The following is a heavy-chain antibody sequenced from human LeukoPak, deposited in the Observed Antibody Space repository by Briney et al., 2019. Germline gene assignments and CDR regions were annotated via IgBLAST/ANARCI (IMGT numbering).Heavy chain of an antibody. Sequence: ASVKVSCKASGYTFTGYYMHWVRQAPGQGLEWMGWINPNSGGTNYAQKFQGRVTMTRDTSISTAYMELSSVTAADTAVYYCARLPRPYCSGTSCPPYVDLWGRGTLVTASS. D-gene: IGHD2-2*01. CDR1: GYTFTGYY. V-gene: IGHV1-2*02. CDR3: ARLPRPYCSGTSCPPYVDL. J-gene: IGHJ2*01. CDR2: INPNSGGT.